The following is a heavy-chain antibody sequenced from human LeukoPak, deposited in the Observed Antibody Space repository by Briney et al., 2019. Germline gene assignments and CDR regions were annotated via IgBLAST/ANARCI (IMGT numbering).Heavy chain of an antibody. D-gene: IGHD5-12*01. CDR1: GYSFTSYW. J-gene: IGHJ4*02. V-gene: IGHV5-51*01. CDR3: ARRPPGLPEYYFDY. Sequence: GESLKISCKGSGYSFTSYWIGWVRQMPGKGLEWMGIIYPGDSDTRYSPSFQGQVTISADKSISTAYLQWSSLKAPDTAMYYCARRPPGLPEYYFDYWAREPWSPSPQ. CDR2: IYPGDSDT.